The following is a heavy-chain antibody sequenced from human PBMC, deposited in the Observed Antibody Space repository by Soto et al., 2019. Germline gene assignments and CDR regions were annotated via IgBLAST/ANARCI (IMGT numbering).Heavy chain of an antibody. J-gene: IGHJ5*02. CDR1: GGSISSYY. CDR2: IYYSGST. Sequence: PSETLSLTCTVSGGSISSYYWSWIRQPPGKGLEWIGYIYYSGSTNYNPSLKSRVTISVDTSKNQFSLKLSSVTAADTAVYYCARHGITMVRGVSATRFDPWGQGTLVTVSS. D-gene: IGHD3-10*01. CDR3: ARHGITMVRGVSATRFDP. V-gene: IGHV4-59*08.